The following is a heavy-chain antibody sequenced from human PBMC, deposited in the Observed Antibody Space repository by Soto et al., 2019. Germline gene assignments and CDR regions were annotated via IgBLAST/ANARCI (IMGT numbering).Heavy chain of an antibody. J-gene: IGHJ4*02. CDR1: GGSSVDYC. D-gene: IGHD1-26*01. CDR2: IYYSGTT. Sequence: TVAGGSSVDYCGSWIRQPPGKGLEWMGYIYYSGTTTNYNPSLKSRVTLSVDTSKNQFSLKLSSVTAADTAVYYCARLGGSYAVPHFDYWGQGTLVTVSS. CDR3: ARLGGSYAVPHFDY. V-gene: IGHV4-59*08.